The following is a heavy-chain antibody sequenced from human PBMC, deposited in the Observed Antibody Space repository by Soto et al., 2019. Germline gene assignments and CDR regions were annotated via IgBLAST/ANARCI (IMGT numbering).Heavy chain of an antibody. D-gene: IGHD3-10*01. CDR3: ARGRRLLLWFGESTDAFDI. J-gene: IGHJ3*02. CDR1: GDSMRSNNNY. CDR2: ISYSGTT. V-gene: IGHV4-30-4*01. Sequence: SETLSLTCAVSGDSMRSNNNYWCWIRQPPGEGLEWIGFISYSGTTYYSPSLKSRVTISLDTSKNQFSLNLSSVTAADTAVYYCARGRRLLLWFGESTDAFDIWGQGTMVTVSS.